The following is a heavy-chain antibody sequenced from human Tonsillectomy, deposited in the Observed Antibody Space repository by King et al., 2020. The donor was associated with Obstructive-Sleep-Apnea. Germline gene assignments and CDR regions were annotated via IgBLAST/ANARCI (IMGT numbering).Heavy chain of an antibody. CDR3: AKDGRYSSTWLDF. J-gene: IGHJ4*02. Sequence: VQLVESGGGLVQPGGSLRLSCAASGFTFSNYAMTWVRQAPGKGLEWVSSISGSDDSTYYADSVKGRFTISRDNSKNTLYLKTNNLRAEDTAVYYRAKDGRYSSTWLDFWGQGTLVTVSS. V-gene: IGHV3-23*04. CDR2: ISGSDDST. CDR1: GFTFSNYA. D-gene: IGHD6-13*01.